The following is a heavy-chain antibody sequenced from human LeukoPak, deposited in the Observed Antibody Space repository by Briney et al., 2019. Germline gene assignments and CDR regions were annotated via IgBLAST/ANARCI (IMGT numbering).Heavy chain of an antibody. D-gene: IGHD2-2*01. CDR2: ISYDGSNK. CDR1: GFTFSSYA. Sequence: GRSLRLSCSASGFTFSSYAMQWVRQAPGKGLEWVAVISYDGSNKYYADSVKGRFTISRDNSKNTLYLQMNSLRAEDTALYHCARDMEISCMDVWGQGTTATVSS. CDR3: ARDMEISCMDV. J-gene: IGHJ6*02. V-gene: IGHV3-30-3*01.